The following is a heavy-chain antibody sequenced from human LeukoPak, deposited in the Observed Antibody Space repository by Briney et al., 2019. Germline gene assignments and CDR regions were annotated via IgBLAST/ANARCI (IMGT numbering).Heavy chain of an antibody. D-gene: IGHD6-13*01. CDR1: GFTFSSYS. Sequence: GGSLRLSCAVSGFTFSSYSMNWVRQARGKGLEWVSYISSSSSIIYYADSVKGRFTISRDNAKNSLYLQMNSLRAEDTAVYYCARDQEVRYSSSWYYYYYMDVWGKGTTVTVSS. CDR2: ISSSSSII. CDR3: ARDQEVRYSSSWYYYYYMDV. J-gene: IGHJ6*03. V-gene: IGHV3-48*04.